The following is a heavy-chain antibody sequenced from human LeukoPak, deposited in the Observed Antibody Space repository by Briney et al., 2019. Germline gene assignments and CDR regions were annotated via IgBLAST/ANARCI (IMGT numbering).Heavy chain of an antibody. CDR2: ISSSSSYI. J-gene: IGHJ6*03. D-gene: IGHD1-14*01. Sequence: GGSLRLSCAASGFTFSSYSMNWVRQAPGKGLEWVSSISSSSSYIYYADSVKGRFTISRDNAKNSLYLQMNSLRAEDTAVYYCARDPRNPPYYYYYMDVWGKGTTVTVSS. CDR3: ARDPRNPPYYYYYMDV. CDR1: GFTFSSYS. V-gene: IGHV3-21*01.